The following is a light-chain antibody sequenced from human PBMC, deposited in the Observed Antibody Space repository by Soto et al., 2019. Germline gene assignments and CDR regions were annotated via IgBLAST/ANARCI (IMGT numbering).Light chain of an antibody. CDR1: QSVSSN. CDR2: GAS. CDR3: QQYNNWPPYT. Sequence: EIVMTQSPATLSVSPGERATLSCRASQSVSSNLAWYHQKPGQAPRLLIYGASTRATGIPARLSGSGSGTEFTLTISSLQSEDFAVYYCQQYNNWPPYTFGQGTKLEIK. J-gene: IGKJ2*01. V-gene: IGKV3-15*01.